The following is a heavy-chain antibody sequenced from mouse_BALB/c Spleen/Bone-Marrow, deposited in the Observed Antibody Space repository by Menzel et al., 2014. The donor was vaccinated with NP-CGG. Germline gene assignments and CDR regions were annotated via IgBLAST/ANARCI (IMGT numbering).Heavy chain of an antibody. Sequence: VQLQQSGAELVRPGTSVKVSCKASGYAFTNYLIEWVKQRPGQGLGWIGVINPGSGGTNYNEKFKGKATLTADKSSSTAYMQLSSLTSDDSAVYFCARRELGEFDYWGQGTPLTVSS. J-gene: IGHJ2*01. CDR1: GYAFTNYL. CDR2: INPGSGGT. CDR3: ARRELGEFDY. D-gene: IGHD4-1*01. V-gene: IGHV1-54*01.